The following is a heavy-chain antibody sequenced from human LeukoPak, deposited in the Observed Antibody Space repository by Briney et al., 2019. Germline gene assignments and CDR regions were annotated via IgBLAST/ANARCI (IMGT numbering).Heavy chain of an antibody. CDR2: IYYSGST. D-gene: IGHD3-16*02. J-gene: IGHJ4*02. CDR3: ARWAYRGYFDY. Sequence: PSETLSLTCTVSGGSISSSSYYWGWIRQPPGKGLEWIGSIYYSGSTYYNPSLKSRVTISVDTSKNQFSLKLSSVTAADTAVYYCARWAYRGYFDYWGQGTLVTVSS. CDR1: GGSISSSSYY. V-gene: IGHV4-39*01.